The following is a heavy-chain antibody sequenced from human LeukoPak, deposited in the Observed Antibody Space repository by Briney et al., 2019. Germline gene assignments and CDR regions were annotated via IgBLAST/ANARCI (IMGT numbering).Heavy chain of an antibody. CDR1: GYTFTNYG. D-gene: IGHD3-10*01. V-gene: IGHV1-18*04. J-gene: IGHJ4*02. Sequence: ASVKVSCKASGYTFTNYGISWVRQAPGQGLEWMGWISAYNGNTNYAQKLQGRVTMTTDTSTSTAYMELRSLRSDDTAVYYCAREKTGPMVRGVTLDYWGQGTLVTVSS. CDR3: AREKTGPMVRGVTLDY. CDR2: ISAYNGNT.